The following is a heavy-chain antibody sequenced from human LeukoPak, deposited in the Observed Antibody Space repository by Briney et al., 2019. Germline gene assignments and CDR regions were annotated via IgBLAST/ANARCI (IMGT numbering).Heavy chain of an antibody. CDR2: IYSGGST. Sequence: GTSLRLSCAASGFTVSSNYMSWVRQAPGKGLEWVSVIYSGGSTYYADSVKGRFTISRDNSKNTLYLQMSSLRTADTAVYYCAKVVVSATVYWGQGTLVTVSS. CDR3: AKVVVSATVY. CDR1: GFTVSSNY. J-gene: IGHJ4*02. D-gene: IGHD2-15*01. V-gene: IGHV3-53*01.